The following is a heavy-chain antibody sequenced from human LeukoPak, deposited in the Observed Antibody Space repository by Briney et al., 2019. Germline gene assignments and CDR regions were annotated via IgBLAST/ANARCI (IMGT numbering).Heavy chain of an antibody. CDR3: ARGSSGYYYSPDY. D-gene: IGHD3-22*01. J-gene: IGHJ4*01. Sequence: ASVKVSCKASGYTFANYEINWVRQASGQGLEWMGWLNTNSGNTGYAQKFQGRVTMTRDTTISTAYMELSSLTSDDSAVDYCARGSSGYYYSPDYWGQGTLVTVFS. CDR2: LNTNSGNT. V-gene: IGHV1-8*01. CDR1: GYTFANYE.